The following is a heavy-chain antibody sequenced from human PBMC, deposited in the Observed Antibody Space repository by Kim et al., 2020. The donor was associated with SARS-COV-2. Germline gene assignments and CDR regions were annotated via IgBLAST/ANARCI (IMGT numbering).Heavy chain of an antibody. CDR2: ISPKNGNT. V-gene: IGHV1-18*04. J-gene: IGHJ4*02. D-gene: IGHD2-2*01. Sequence: ASVKVSCKASGYTFPSHGISWVRQAPGQGLEWMGRISPKNGNTNYAQKFQGRVTMTTDTSTTTTYLELRSLRSDDTAVYYCARDEATIVVGPGALLDYWGQGTLVTVSS. CDR3: ARDEATIVVGPGALLDY. CDR1: GYTFPSHG.